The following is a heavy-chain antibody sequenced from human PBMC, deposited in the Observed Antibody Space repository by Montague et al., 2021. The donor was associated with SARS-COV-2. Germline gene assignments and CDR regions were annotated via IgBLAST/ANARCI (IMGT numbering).Heavy chain of an antibody. CDR3: ARGSHYYDSSGYHFDY. J-gene: IGHJ4*02. CDR1: GGSISSYY. CDR2: IYYSGST. V-gene: IGHV4-59*01. D-gene: IGHD3-22*01. Sequence: SETLSLTCTVSGGSISSYYWSWIRQPPGKGLEWIGYIYYSGSTNXXPSLKSRVTISVDTSKNQFSLKLSSVTAADTAVYYCARGSHYYDSSGYHFDYWGQGTLVTVSS.